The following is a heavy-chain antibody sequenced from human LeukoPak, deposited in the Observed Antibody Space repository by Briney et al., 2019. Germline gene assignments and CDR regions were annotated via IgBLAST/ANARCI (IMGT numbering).Heavy chain of an antibody. CDR3: ARVLEGSSGQHWYFDL. CDR2: INHSGST. CDR1: GGSFSGYY. V-gene: IGHV4-34*01. Sequence: SETLSLTCAVYGGSFSGYYWSWIRQPPGKGLEWIGEINHSGSTNYNPSLKSRVTISVDTSKNQFSLRQSSVTAADTAVYYCARVLEGSSGQHWYFDLWGRGTLVTVSS. D-gene: IGHD6-19*01. J-gene: IGHJ2*01.